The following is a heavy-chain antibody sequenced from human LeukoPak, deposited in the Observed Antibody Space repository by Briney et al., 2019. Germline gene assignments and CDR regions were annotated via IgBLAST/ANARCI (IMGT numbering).Heavy chain of an antibody. CDR2: ISYDGSNK. CDR3: ARDPRPYCSSTSCYVYWFDP. CDR1: GFTFSSYA. J-gene: IGHJ5*02. V-gene: IGHV3-30-3*01. D-gene: IGHD2-2*01. Sequence: PGRSLRLSCAASGFTFSSYAMHWVRQAPGKGLEWVAVISYDGSNKYYADSVKGRFTIPRDNSKNTLYLQMNSLRAEDTAVYYCARDPRPYCSSTSCYVYWFDPWGQGTLVAVSS.